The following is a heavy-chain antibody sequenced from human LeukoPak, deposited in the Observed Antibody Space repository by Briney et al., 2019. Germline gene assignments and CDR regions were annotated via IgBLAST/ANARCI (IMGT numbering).Heavy chain of an antibody. D-gene: IGHD5-18*01. V-gene: IGHV4-34*01. CDR3: ARGPLRYSYGLKVWFDP. J-gene: IGHJ5*02. CDR1: GGSFSGYY. CDR2: INHSGST. Sequence: SETLSLTCAVYGGSFSGYYWSWIRQPPGKGLEWIGEINHSGSTNYNPSLKSRVTISVDTSKNQFSLKLSSVTAADTAVYYCARGPLRYSYGLKVWFDPWGQGTLVTVSS.